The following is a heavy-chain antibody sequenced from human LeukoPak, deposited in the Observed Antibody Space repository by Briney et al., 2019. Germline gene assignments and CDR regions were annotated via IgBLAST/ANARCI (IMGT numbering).Heavy chain of an antibody. CDR3: ARDLYDYGDYGGANDY. CDR1: GFTFSSYA. Sequence: PGRSLRLSCAASGFTFSSYAMHWDRQAPGKGLEWVAVISYDGSNKYYADSVKGRFTISRDNSKNTLYLQMNSLRAEDTAVYYCARDLYDYGDYGGANDYWGQGTLVTVSS. J-gene: IGHJ4*02. D-gene: IGHD4-17*01. CDR2: ISYDGSNK. V-gene: IGHV3-30*04.